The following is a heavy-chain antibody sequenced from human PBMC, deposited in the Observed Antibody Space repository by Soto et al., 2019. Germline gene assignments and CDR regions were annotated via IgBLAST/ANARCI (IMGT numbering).Heavy chain of an antibody. Sequence: SLRLSCVVSGFTFSNYAMSWVRQAPGKGLEWVSAISGSGDKTYYADSVKGRFTISRDNSKNTLYLQMNSLRAEDTAVYYCAKGGGDYVLDRFDYWGQGTLVTVSS. D-gene: IGHD4-17*01. CDR1: GFTFSNYA. V-gene: IGHV3-23*01. CDR3: AKGGGDYVLDRFDY. CDR2: ISGSGDKT. J-gene: IGHJ4*02.